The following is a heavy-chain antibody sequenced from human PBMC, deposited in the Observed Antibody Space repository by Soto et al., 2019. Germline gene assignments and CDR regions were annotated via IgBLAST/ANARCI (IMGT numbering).Heavy chain of an antibody. V-gene: IGHV3-30*18. CDR3: AKVTSGTYTR. J-gene: IGHJ4*02. D-gene: IGHD1-26*01. Sequence: QVQLVESGGGVVQRGRSLRLSCAASGFTFSSYGMHWVRQAPGKGLEWVAVISYDGSNKYYADSVKGRFTISRDNSKNTLYLQMNSLRAEDTAVYYCAKVTSGTYTRWGQGTLVTVSS. CDR2: ISYDGSNK. CDR1: GFTFSSYG.